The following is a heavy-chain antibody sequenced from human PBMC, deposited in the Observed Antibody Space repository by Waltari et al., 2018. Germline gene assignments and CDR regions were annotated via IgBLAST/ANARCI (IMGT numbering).Heavy chain of an antibody. CDR3: ARVHYGSGLDY. D-gene: IGHD3-10*01. CDR1: GFTFSSYS. V-gene: IGHV3-48*04. J-gene: IGHJ4*02. CDR2: ICSSSRTI. Sequence: EVQLVESGGGLVQPGGSLRLSCAASGFTFSSYSMNWVRQAPGKGLEWVSYICSSSRTIYYADSVKGRFTISRDNAKNSLYLQMNSLRAEDTAVYYCARVHYGSGLDYWGQGTLVTVSS.